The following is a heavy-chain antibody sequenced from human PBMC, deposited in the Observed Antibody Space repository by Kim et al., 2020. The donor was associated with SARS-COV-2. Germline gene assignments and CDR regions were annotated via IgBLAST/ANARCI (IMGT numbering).Heavy chain of an antibody. CDR3: ARVFGTRIRGVIVKYYFDY. D-gene: IGHD3-10*01. J-gene: IGHJ4*01. Sequence: GGSLRLSCAASGFTFSDYYMNWIRQAPGKGLEWVSYISSSSSYTNYADSVKGRFTISRDNAKNSLYLQMNSLRAEDTAVYYCARVFGTRIRGVIVKYYFDYWGRTPGHRLL. V-gene: IGHV3-11*05. CDR2: ISSSSSYT. CDR1: GFTFSDYY.